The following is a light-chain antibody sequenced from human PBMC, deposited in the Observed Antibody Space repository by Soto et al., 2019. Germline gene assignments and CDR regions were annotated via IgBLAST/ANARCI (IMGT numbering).Light chain of an antibody. J-gene: IGKJ1*01. CDR1: QSVSSN. CDR3: QQCSNWPKT. CDR2: GAS. Sequence: EIVMTQSPATLSVSPGERATLSCRASQSVSSNLAWYQQKPGQAPRLLIHGASTRATGIPARFSGSGSGTEFALTISSLPSEDGAVYYCQQCSNWPKTLGQGTKVEIK. V-gene: IGKV3-15*01.